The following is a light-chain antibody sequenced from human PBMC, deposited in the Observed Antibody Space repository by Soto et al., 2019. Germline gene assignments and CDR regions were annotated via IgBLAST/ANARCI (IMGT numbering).Light chain of an antibody. CDR1: QSVSSNN. CDR3: QQYGRSPFT. J-gene: IGKJ3*01. Sequence: EIVLTQSPGTLSLSPGERATLSCRASQSVSSNNLAWYQQRPGQAPRVVIYGASTRATGIPERFSGSGSGTAFSLTISRLEPEDFAVYYCQQYGRSPFTFGPGTNVDIK. V-gene: IGKV3-20*01. CDR2: GAS.